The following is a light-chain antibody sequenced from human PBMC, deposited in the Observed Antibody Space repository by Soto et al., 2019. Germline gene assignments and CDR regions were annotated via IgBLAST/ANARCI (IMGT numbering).Light chain of an antibody. Sequence: ETVLTQSPGTLSLSPGERATLSCRASQSVSSSYLAWYQQKPGQAPRLFIYDASSRPTGIPDRFSGSWSATDFTLTISILEPEHFAVYYCQQYIRSPPSWTFGQGTKVEIK. CDR2: DAS. CDR1: QSVSSSY. CDR3: QQYIRSPPSWT. V-gene: IGKV3-20*01. J-gene: IGKJ1*01.